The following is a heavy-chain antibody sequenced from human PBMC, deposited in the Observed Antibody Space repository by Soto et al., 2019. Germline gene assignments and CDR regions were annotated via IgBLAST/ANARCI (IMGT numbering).Heavy chain of an antibody. J-gene: IGHJ6*02. CDR3: ARSQGSSTSLDIYYYYYYGMDV. CDR2: IIPIPGTA. CDR1: GVTFSSYA. V-gene: IGHV1-69*01. Sequence: QVQLVQSGAEVKKPGSSVKVSCKASGVTFSSYAISWVRQAPGQGLEWMGGIIPIPGTANYAQKFQGRGTITADESTSTAYMELSRLRSEDTAVYYCARSQGSSTSLDIYYYYYYGMDVWGQGTTVTVSS. D-gene: IGHD2-2*01.